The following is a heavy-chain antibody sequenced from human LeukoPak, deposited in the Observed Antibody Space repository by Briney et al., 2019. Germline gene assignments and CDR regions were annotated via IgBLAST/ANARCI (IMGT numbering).Heavy chain of an antibody. CDR1: GGSISSYY. Sequence: SETLSLTCTVSGGSISSYYWSWFRQPPGKGLEWIGEINHSGSTNYNPSLKSRVTISVDTSKNQFSLKLSSVTAADTAVYYCARGYPYNYYDSSGYYRLAHFDYWGQGTLVTVSS. CDR2: INHSGST. J-gene: IGHJ4*02. V-gene: IGHV4-34*01. D-gene: IGHD3-22*01. CDR3: ARGYPYNYYDSSGYYRLAHFDY.